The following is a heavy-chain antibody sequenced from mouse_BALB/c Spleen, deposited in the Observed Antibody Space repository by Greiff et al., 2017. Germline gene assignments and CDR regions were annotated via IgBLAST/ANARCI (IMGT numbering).Heavy chain of an antibody. CDR3: ARVWDYAMDY. Sequence: EVQLQQSGAELVKPGASVKLSCTASGFNIKDTYMHWVKQRPEQGLEWIGRIDPANGNTKYDPKFQGKATITADTSSNTAYLQLSSLTSEDTAVYYWARVWDYAMDYWGQGTSVTVSS. J-gene: IGHJ4*01. D-gene: IGHD4-1*01. CDR1: GFNIKDTY. V-gene: IGHV14-3*02. CDR2: IDPANGNT.